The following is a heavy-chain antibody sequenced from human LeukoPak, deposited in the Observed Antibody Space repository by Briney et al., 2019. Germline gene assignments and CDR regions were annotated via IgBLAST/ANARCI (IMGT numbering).Heavy chain of an antibody. CDR1: GYTFTGYY. Sequence: ASVKVSCKASGYTFTGYYMHWVRQAPGQGLEWMGWINPNSGGTNYAQKFQGRVTITRNTSISTAYMELSSLRSEDTAVYYCARGKYSRRYYYYYMDVWGKGTTVTVSS. D-gene: IGHD4-11*01. V-gene: IGHV1-2*02. J-gene: IGHJ6*03. CDR3: ARGKYSRRYYYYYMDV. CDR2: INPNSGGT.